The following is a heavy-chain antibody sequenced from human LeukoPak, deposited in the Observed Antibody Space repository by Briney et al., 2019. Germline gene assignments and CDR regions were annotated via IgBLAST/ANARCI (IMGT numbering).Heavy chain of an antibody. Sequence: GGSLRLSCAASGLTFSSHGMSWVRQAPGKGLEWVSSISGSGDSTNYADSVKGRFTISRDNSKNTLYPQMNSLRAEDTAVYYCAKGTSNPEYWGQGTLVTVSS. CDR3: AKGTSNPEY. CDR2: ISGSGDST. V-gene: IGHV3-23*01. CDR1: GLTFSSHG. J-gene: IGHJ4*02.